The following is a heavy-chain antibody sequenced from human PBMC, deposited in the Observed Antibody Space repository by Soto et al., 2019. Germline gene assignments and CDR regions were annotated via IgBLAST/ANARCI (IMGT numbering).Heavy chain of an antibody. D-gene: IGHD3-3*01. CDR2: IYHSGST. J-gene: IGHJ5*02. Sequence: SETLSLTCAVSGGSISSGGYSWSWIRQPPGKGLEWIGYIYHSGSTYYNPSLKSRVTISADRSKNQFSLKLSSVTAADTAVYYCAGLPRITIFGRGNWFDPWGQGTLVTVPQ. CDR1: GGSISSGGYS. V-gene: IGHV4-30-2*01. CDR3: AGLPRITIFGRGNWFDP.